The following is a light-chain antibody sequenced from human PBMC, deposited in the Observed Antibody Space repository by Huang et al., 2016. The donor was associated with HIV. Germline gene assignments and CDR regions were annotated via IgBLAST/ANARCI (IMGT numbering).Light chain of an antibody. J-gene: IGKJ5*01. Sequence: ETVLTQSPATLSLSPGERATLSCRASQSVNSYLAWYQQKPGQTPRLLIYDASNRATGIPAMFSGSESGTDFTLTISSLEPEDFAVYYCQQRKYWPPLTFGQGTRLEIK. V-gene: IGKV3-11*01. CDR2: DAS. CDR3: QQRKYWPPLT. CDR1: QSVNSY.